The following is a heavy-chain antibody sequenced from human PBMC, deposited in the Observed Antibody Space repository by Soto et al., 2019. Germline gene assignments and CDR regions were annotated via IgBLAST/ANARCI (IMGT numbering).Heavy chain of an antibody. J-gene: IGHJ4*02. CDR3: ARDGGNSAFDY. D-gene: IGHD2-21*02. CDR2: INHSGRT. Sequence: SETLSLTCAVYGGSFSGYYWSWIRQPPGKGLEWIGEINHSGRTNYNPSLKSRVTISVDTSTKQFSLKLSSVTAADTAVYFCARDGGNSAFDYWGQGALVTVSS. V-gene: IGHV4-34*01. CDR1: GGSFSGYY.